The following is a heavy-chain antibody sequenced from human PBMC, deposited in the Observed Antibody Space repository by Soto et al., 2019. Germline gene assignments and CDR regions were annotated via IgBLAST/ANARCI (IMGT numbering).Heavy chain of an antibody. CDR3: VRDWAYSSSWYPSDI. D-gene: IGHD6-13*01. J-gene: IGHJ4*02. V-gene: IGHV3-7*01. CDR2: IKQDGGAR. Sequence: GGSLRLSCAASGFTFSSSWMSWVRQAPGKGLEWVANIKQDGGARYYMDTVKGRFTISRDNAKNSLYLQMNSLRAEDTAMYYCVRDWAYSSSWYPSDIWGQGTLVTSPQ. CDR1: GFTFSSSW.